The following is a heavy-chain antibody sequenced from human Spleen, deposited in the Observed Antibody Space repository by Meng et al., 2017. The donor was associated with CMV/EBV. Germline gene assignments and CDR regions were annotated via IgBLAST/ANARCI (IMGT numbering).Heavy chain of an antibody. D-gene: IGHD3-10*01. CDR3: ARAPARYYYGSGSYSNNWFDP. CDR2: IDHSGGT. Sequence: GCYGSWIRQTPGKGLEWIVEIDHSGGTNYNPSLQGRVTISVGTSKNQFSLKLSSVPAADTAVYYCARAPARYYYGSGSYSNNWFDPWGQGTLVTVSS. J-gene: IGHJ5*02. CDR1: GCY. V-gene: IGHV4-34*01.